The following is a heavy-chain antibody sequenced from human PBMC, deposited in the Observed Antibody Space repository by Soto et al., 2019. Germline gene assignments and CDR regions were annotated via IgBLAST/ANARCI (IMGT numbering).Heavy chain of an antibody. D-gene: IGHD6-13*01. Sequence: QVQLQESGPGLVEPSQTLSLTYTVSGGSISGGGYYWSWIRQHPGKGLEWIGYIHYSGTTYYNPSLKSRLNISVDTSKTRFSLKLSSVTAADTALYYRARAWTATAGWANWFDLWGQGTLVTVSS. CDR3: ARAWTATAGWANWFDL. J-gene: IGHJ5*02. V-gene: IGHV4-31*03. CDR1: GGSISGGGYY. CDR2: IHYSGTT.